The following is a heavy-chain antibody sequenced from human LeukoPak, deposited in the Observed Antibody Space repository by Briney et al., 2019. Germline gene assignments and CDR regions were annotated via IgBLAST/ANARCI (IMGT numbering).Heavy chain of an antibody. CDR3: ATQHSSSSSLEDY. V-gene: IGHV1-69*05. CDR2: IIPIFGTA. D-gene: IGHD6-6*01. CDR1: GGTFSSYA. Sequence: ASVKVSCKASGGTFSSYAISWVRQAPGQGLEWMGRIIPIFGTANYAQKFQGRVTITTDESTSTAYMELSSLRSEDTAVYYCATQHSSSSSLEDYWGQGTLVTVSS. J-gene: IGHJ4*02.